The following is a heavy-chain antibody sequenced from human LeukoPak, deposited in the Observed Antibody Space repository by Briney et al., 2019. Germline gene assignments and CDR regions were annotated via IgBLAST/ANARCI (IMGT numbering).Heavy chain of an antibody. CDR3: ARTRALGYCSSTSCRSNWFDP. Sequence: ASVKVSCKASGYTFTSYGISWVRQAPGQGLEWMGWISAYNGNTNYAQKLQGRVTMTTDTSTSTAYMELRSLRSDDTAVYYCARTRALGYCSSTSCRSNWFDPWGQGTLVTVSS. J-gene: IGHJ5*02. D-gene: IGHD2-2*01. CDR2: ISAYNGNT. CDR1: GYTFTSYG. V-gene: IGHV1-18*01.